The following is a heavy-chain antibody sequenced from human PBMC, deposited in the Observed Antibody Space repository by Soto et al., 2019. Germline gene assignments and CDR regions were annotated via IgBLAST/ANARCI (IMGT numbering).Heavy chain of an antibody. CDR2: ISDSGITV. J-gene: IGHJ4*02. CDR3: ARPGPNYDDFIDY. Sequence: PGGSLRLSCAASGFTFSDHYMSWIRQAPGKGLGWVSYISDSGITVYCADSVKGRFTISRDNAKNSLYLQMNSLRADDTAVYYCARPGPNYDDFIDYWGQGTLVTVSS. V-gene: IGHV3-11*01. D-gene: IGHD4-4*01. CDR1: GFTFSDHY.